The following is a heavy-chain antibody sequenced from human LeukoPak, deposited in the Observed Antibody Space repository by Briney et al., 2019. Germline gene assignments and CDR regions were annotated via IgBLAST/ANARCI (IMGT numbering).Heavy chain of an antibody. J-gene: IGHJ4*02. V-gene: IGHV3-66*01. CDR3: ARATYYGFDY. CDR1: GFTVSSNY. Sequence: GGSLRLSCAASGFTVSSNYMSWVRQAPGKGLEWVSVIYSGGSTYYADSVKGRFTISRDNSENTLYLQMNSLRAEDAAVYYCARATYYGFDYWGQGTLVTVSS. D-gene: IGHD2/OR15-2a*01. CDR2: IYSGGST.